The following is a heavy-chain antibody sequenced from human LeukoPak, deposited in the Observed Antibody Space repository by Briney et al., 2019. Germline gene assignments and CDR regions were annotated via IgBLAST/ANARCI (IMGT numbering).Heavy chain of an antibody. V-gene: IGHV1-3*01. J-gene: IGHJ4*02. CDR2: INAGNGRT. Sequence: ASVKVSCKASGYSFSDYAVQWVRQAPGQRLEWMGWINAGNGRTEYSQNFQGRATITRDRSANTAYMELNSLRSEDTSIYYCARGRWTATETTYYLDYWGQGTLVTVSS. CDR1: GYSFSDYA. D-gene: IGHD4-17*01. CDR3: ARGRWTATETTYYLDY.